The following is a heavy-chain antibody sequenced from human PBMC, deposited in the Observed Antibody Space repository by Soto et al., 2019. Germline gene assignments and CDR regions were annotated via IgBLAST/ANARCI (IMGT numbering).Heavy chain of an antibody. CDR2: ISSSGRTI. D-gene: IGHD2-15*01. CDR1: GFIFSSYE. Sequence: EVQLVESGGGLVQPGGSLRLSCAASGFIFSSYEMNWVRQAPGKGLEWVSFISSSGRTIYYADSVKGRFTLSRDNAKNSLYVQMNSLRAEDTAVYYCASWWRKYYGMDVWGQGTTVTVSS. J-gene: IGHJ6*02. V-gene: IGHV3-48*03. CDR3: ASWWRKYYGMDV.